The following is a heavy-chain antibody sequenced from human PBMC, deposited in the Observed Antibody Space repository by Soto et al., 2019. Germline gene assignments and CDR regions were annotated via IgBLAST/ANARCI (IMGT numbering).Heavy chain of an antibody. J-gene: IGHJ6*02. CDR2: ISPRSGSA. D-gene: IGHD3-10*01. CDR1: GYTFSDYY. CDR3: ARGTYYGPAYGMDV. V-gene: IGHV1-2*02. Sequence: VASVKVSCKASGYTFSDYYIHWVRQAPGQGLEWMGWISPRSGSANFAQRFQGRVSMTRDTSITTAYMELRRLKSDDTAVYYCARGTYYGPAYGMDVWGQGT.